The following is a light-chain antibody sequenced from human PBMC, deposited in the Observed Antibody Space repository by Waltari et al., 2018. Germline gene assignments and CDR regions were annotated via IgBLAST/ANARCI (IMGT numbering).Light chain of an antibody. CDR2: NSN. CDR3: AAWDDSLKVV. V-gene: IGLV1-44*01. CDR1: NSNIGNNP. J-gene: IGLJ3*02. Sequence: QSMLTQPPSASGTPGQRVTISCFGTNSNIGNNPVNWYQQLPRTAPKLLIFNSNQRPSGVPDRFSGSKSGTSASLAISGLQSEDEADYYCAAWDDSLKVVFGGGTELTVL.